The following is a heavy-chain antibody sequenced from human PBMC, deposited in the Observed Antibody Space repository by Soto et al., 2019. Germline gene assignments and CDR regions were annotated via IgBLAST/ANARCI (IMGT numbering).Heavy chain of an antibody. CDR3: ARDQIGSSPLYYYYGMDV. V-gene: IGHV4-30-4*01. CDR1: GGSISSGDYY. D-gene: IGHD6-6*01. J-gene: IGHJ6*02. CDR2: IYYSGST. Sequence: TVSGGSISSGDYYWSWIRQPPGKGLEWIGYIYYSGSTYYNPSLKSRVTISVDTSKNQFSLKLSSVTAADTAVYYCARDQIGSSPLYYYYGMDVWGQGTTVTVSS.